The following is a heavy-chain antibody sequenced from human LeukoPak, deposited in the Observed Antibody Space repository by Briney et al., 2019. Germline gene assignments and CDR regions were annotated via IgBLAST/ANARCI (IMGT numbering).Heavy chain of an antibody. Sequence: SVKVSCKASGGTFTSYAISWVRQAPGQGLEWMGGIIPIFGTANYAQKFQGRVTITADESTSTAYMELSSLRSEDTAVYYCARDHPLWFGELSFLWDIWGQGTMVTVSS. CDR1: GGTFTSYA. CDR3: ARDHPLWFGELSFLWDI. CDR2: IIPIFGTA. V-gene: IGHV1-69*13. J-gene: IGHJ3*02. D-gene: IGHD3-10*01.